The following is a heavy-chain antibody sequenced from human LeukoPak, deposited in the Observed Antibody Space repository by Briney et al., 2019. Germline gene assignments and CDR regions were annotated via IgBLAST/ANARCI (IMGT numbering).Heavy chain of an antibody. D-gene: IGHD4-17*01. CDR1: GGSISSYY. CDR2: IYYSGST. J-gene: IGHJ4*02. Sequence: SETLSLTCTVSGGSISSYYWSWIRQPPGKGLEWIGYIYYSGSTNYNPSLKSRVTISVDTSKNQFSLKLSSVTAADTAVYYCARDRYGDHTYFDYWGQGTLVTVSS. V-gene: IGHV4-59*12. CDR3: ARDRYGDHTYFDY.